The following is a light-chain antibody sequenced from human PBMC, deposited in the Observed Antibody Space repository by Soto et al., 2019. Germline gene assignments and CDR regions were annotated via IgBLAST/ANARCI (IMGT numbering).Light chain of an antibody. CDR3: AAWDDSLSGYV. Sequence: QAVVTQPPSASGTPGHRVTISCSGSSSNIGSNYVYWYQQLPGTAPKLLIYRNNQRPSGVPDRFSGSKSGTSASLAISVLRSEDEADYYCAAWDDSLSGYVFGTGTKLTVL. CDR2: RNN. CDR1: SSNIGSNY. V-gene: IGLV1-47*01. J-gene: IGLJ1*01.